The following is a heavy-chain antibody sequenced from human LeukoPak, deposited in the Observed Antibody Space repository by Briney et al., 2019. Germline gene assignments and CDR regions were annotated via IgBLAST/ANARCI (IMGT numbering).Heavy chain of an antibody. Sequence: SWIRQHPGKGLEWIGYIYYSGSTYYNPSLKSRVTISVDTSKNQFSLKLSSVTAADTAVYYCARDRKPNYCGGDCYSSWYFDLWGRGTLVTVSS. V-gene: IGHV4-31*02. D-gene: IGHD2-21*02. CDR3: ARDRKPNYCGGDCYSSWYFDL. J-gene: IGHJ2*01. CDR2: IYYSGST.